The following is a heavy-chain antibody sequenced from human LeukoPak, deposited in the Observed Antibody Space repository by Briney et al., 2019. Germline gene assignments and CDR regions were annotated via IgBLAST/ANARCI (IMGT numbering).Heavy chain of an antibody. Sequence: GRSLRLSCAASGFTFSSYAMPWVRQAPGKGLEWVAVISYDGSNKYYADSVKGRFTISRDNSKNTLYLQMNSLRAEDTAVYYCARARLGIAVAGGHNWFDPWGQGTLVTVSS. D-gene: IGHD6-19*01. J-gene: IGHJ5*02. CDR2: ISYDGSNK. V-gene: IGHV3-30*04. CDR1: GFTFSSYA. CDR3: ARARLGIAVAGGHNWFDP.